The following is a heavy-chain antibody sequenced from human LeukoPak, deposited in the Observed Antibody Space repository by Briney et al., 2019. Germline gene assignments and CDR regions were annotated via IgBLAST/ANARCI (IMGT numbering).Heavy chain of an antibody. J-gene: IGHJ4*02. CDR1: GFTFSSYY. CDR2: IKQDGSEK. D-gene: IGHD3-10*01. CDR3: ARGYGSGSYYF. V-gene: IGHV3-7*01. Sequence: GGSLRLSCAASGFTFSSYYMSWVRQAPGKGLEWVANIKQDGSEKYYMDSVKGRFTISRDNAKNSLYLQMNSLRAEDTAVYYCARGYGSGSYYFWGQGTLVTVSS.